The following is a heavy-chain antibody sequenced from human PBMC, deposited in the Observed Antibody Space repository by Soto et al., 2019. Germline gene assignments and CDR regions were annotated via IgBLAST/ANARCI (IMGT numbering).Heavy chain of an antibody. Sequence: SVKVSCTASGCTFSIYAISWVRRAPGQGLEWMGGIIPIFGTANYAQKFQGRVTITADESTSTAYMELSSLRSEDTAVYYCARVYERDYDSSGYEAGFGYWGQGTLVTVTS. CDR1: GCTFSIYA. CDR3: ARVYERDYDSSGYEAGFGY. V-gene: IGHV1-69*13. J-gene: IGHJ4*02. D-gene: IGHD3-22*01. CDR2: IIPIFGTA.